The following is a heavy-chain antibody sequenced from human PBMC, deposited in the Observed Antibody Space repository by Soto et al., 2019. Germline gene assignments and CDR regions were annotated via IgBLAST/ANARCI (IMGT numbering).Heavy chain of an antibody. D-gene: IGHD3-10*02. CDR2: ISAYNGNT. J-gene: IGHJ6*02. Sequence: ASVKVSCTASGYTFTSYGISWVRQAPGQGLEWMGWISAYNGNTNYAQKLQGRVTMTTDTSTSTAYMELRSLRSDDTAVYYCASTKYGELDYYYYGMDVWGQGTTVTVSS. V-gene: IGHV1-18*01. CDR3: ASTKYGELDYYYYGMDV. CDR1: GYTFTSYG.